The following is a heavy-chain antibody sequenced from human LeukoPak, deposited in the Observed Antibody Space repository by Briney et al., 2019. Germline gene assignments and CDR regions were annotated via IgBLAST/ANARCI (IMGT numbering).Heavy chain of an antibody. D-gene: IGHD2-15*01. V-gene: IGHV3-7*01. J-gene: IGHJ3*02. CDR1: GFTFSSYW. CDR3: ARHRSGGSQDDAFDI. Sequence: GRSLRLSCAASGFTFSSYWMRWVRRAPGEGLEWVADIKQEGSEKNYVDSVKGRFTISRQNAKNSLFLQMNSLRAEDTAVYYCARHRSGGSQDDAFDIWGQGTLVTVSS. CDR2: IKQEGSEK.